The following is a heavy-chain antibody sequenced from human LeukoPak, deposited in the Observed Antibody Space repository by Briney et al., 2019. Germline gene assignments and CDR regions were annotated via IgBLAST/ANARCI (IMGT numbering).Heavy chain of an antibody. V-gene: IGHV3-23*01. J-gene: IGHJ5*02. CDR1: GFTFSSYA. Sequence: PGGSLRLSCAASGFTFSSYAMSWVRQAPGKGLEWVSAISGSGGSTYYADSVKGRFTISRDNAKNSLYLQMNSLRAEDTAVYYCARETTGDRGTPNWFDPWGQGTLVTVSS. CDR3: ARETTGDRGTPNWFDP. D-gene: IGHD1-1*01. CDR2: ISGSGGST.